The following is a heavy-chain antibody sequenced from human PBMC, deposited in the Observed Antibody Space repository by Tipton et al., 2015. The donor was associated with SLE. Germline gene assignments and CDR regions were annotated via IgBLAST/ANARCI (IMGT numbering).Heavy chain of an antibody. CDR1: GGSFNGYS. Sequence: GLVKPSETLSLTCAVYGGSFNGYSWSWIRQPPGKGLEWIGEINDSGITDYKSSLKSRVTISLDTSKNQFSLKLSSVTAADTAVYYCARAEGSWDAFDIWGQGTMVTVSS. V-gene: IGHV4-34*01. CDR2: INDSGIT. J-gene: IGHJ3*02. D-gene: IGHD2-15*01. CDR3: ARAEGSWDAFDI.